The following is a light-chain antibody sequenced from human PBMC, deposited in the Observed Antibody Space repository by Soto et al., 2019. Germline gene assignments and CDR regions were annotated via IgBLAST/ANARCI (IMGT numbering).Light chain of an antibody. CDR2: SNT. CDR3: AAWDDRLYV. Sequence: QSVLTQPPSASGAPGHTVTISCSGSSSNIGSHTVNWYQHLPGTAPKLLIYSNTQRPLGVPVRFSGSKSGTSASLAISGLQSEDEAEYYCAAWDDRLYVFGTGTKVTVL. CDR1: SSNIGSHT. J-gene: IGLJ1*01. V-gene: IGLV1-44*01.